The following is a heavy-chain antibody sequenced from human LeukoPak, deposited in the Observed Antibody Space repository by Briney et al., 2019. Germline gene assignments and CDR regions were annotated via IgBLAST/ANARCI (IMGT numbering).Heavy chain of an antibody. V-gene: IGHV4-34*01. CDR2: INHSGST. CDR3: ARGQTTDRLFDY. J-gene: IGHJ4*02. Sequence: SETLSLTGAVYGGSFSGYYWSWIRQPPGKGLEWIGEINHSGSTNYNPSLKSRVTISVDTSKNQFSLKLGSVTAADTAVYYCARGQTTDRLFDYWGQGTLVTVSS. D-gene: IGHD4-17*01. CDR1: GGSFSGYY.